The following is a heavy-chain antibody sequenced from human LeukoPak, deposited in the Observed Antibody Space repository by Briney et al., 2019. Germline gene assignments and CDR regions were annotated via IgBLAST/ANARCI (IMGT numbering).Heavy chain of an antibody. D-gene: IGHD2/OR15-2a*01. J-gene: IGHJ4*02. V-gene: IGHV3-30*04. Sequence: HPGRSLRLSCAASGFTFSSYAMHWVRQAPGKGLEWVAVISYDGSNKYYADSVKGRFTISRDNAKNTLYLQMNSLRAEDTAMYYCARAIGLDFDFWGQGTLVTVSS. CDR2: ISYDGSNK. CDR1: GFTFSSYA. CDR3: ARAIGLDFDF.